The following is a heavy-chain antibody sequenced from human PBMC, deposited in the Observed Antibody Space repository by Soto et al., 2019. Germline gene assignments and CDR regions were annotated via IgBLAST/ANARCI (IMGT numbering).Heavy chain of an antibody. J-gene: IGHJ6*02. Sequence: QVQLQESGPGLVKPSQTLSLTCTVSGGSISSGDYYWSWIRQPPGKGLEWIGYIYYSGSTYYNPSLKSRLTISVDPSKHQSSPNLSSVTAADTAVYYCASHDYAHYGIDVWGQGNTVTVSS. V-gene: IGHV4-30-4*01. CDR2: IYYSGST. CDR3: ASHDYAHYGIDV. CDR1: GGSISSGDYY. D-gene: IGHD4-17*01.